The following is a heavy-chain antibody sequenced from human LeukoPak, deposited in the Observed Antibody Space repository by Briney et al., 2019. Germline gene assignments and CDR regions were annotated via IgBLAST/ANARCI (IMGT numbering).Heavy chain of an antibody. CDR2: ISSSGSTI. Sequence: PGGSLRLSCAASGFTFSNYWMHWVRQAPGKGLEWVSYISSSGSTIYYADSVKGRFTISRDNAKNSLYLQMNSLRAEDTAVYYCARYPYDYVWGSYRYYDYWGQGTLVTVSS. D-gene: IGHD3-16*02. CDR3: ARYPYDYVWGSYRYYDY. V-gene: IGHV3-48*04. J-gene: IGHJ4*02. CDR1: GFTFSNYW.